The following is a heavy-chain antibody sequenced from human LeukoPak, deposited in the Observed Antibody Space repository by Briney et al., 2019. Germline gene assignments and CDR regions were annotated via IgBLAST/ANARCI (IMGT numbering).Heavy chain of an antibody. V-gene: IGHV3-21*01. Sequence: GGSLRLSCAASGFTFSSYSMNWVRQAPGKGLEWVSSISSSSSYIYYADSVKGRFTISRDNAKNSLYLQMNSLRAEDTAVYYCARARVRDYDSSGYYLPFDYWGQGTLVTVSS. CDR3: ARARVRDYDSSGYYLPFDY. D-gene: IGHD3-22*01. CDR1: GFTFSSYS. J-gene: IGHJ4*02. CDR2: ISSSSSYI.